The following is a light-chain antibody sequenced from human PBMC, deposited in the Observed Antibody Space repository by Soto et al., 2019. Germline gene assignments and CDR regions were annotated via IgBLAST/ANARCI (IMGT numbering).Light chain of an antibody. Sequence: QSVLTQPPSASGTPGRRVTISCSGRTSNIGTNTVNWYLQYPGMAPKLLIYSSNKRPSGVPDRFSGSRSDTSASLAISGLQPEDEADYYCAAWDDSLNGVVFGGGTKLTVL. J-gene: IGLJ2*01. V-gene: IGLV1-44*01. CDR2: SSN. CDR1: TSNIGTNT. CDR3: AAWDDSLNGVV.